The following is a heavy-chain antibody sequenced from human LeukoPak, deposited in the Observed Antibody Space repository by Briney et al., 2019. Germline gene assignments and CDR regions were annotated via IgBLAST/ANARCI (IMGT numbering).Heavy chain of an antibody. J-gene: IGHJ4*02. CDR2: ISSSSTTI. CDR1: GFTFSSYS. V-gene: IGHV3-48*01. CDR3: ARGLDGLDY. D-gene: IGHD3-9*01. Sequence: GGSLRLSCAASGFTFSSYSMNWVRQAPGKGLEWVSYISSSSTTIYYADSVKGRFTISKDNAKNSLYLQMNSLRAEDTAVYYCARGLDGLDYWGQGTLVTVPS.